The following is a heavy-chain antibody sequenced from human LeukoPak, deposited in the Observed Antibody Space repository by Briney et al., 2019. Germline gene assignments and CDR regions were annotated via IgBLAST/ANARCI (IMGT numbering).Heavy chain of an antibody. J-gene: IGHJ4*02. CDR2: ISYDGSNK. V-gene: IGHV3-30-3*01. D-gene: IGHD3-22*01. CDR1: GFTFSSYA. CDR3: ARDGDSSDEYYFDY. Sequence: SLRLSCAASGFTFSSYAMHWVRQAPGEGLEWVAVISYDGSNKYYADSVKGRFTISRDNSKNTLYLQMNSLRAEDTAVYYCARDGDSSDEYYFDYWGQGTLVTVSS.